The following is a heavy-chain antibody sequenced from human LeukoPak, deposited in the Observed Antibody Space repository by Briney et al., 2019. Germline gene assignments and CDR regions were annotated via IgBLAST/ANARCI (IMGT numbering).Heavy chain of an antibody. CDR3: ARDHNASVFDY. J-gene: IGHJ4*02. V-gene: IGHV4-34*01. D-gene: IGHD1-1*01. CDR2: INHSGST. CDR1: GGSFSGYY. Sequence: SETLSLTCAVCGGSFSGYYWSWIRQPPGKGLEWIGEINHSGSTNYNPSLKSRVTISVDTSKNQFSLKLSSVTAADTAVYYCARDHNASVFDYWGQGTLVTVSS.